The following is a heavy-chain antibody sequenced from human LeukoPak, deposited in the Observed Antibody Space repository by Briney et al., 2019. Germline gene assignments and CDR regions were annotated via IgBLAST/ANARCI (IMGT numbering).Heavy chain of an antibody. CDR1: GYTFGTSS. J-gene: IGHJ3*02. CDR2: ISPNNGNT. D-gene: IGHD1-1*01. Sequence: ASVKVSCKAFGYTFGTSSITWVRQAPGQRLEWMGWISPNNGNTHYAQGVQGRVTMTTDTFRSTAYMELRSLRSDDTAVYYCTRVRNSNNWWGPFDIWGQGTMVTVSS. CDR3: TRVRNSNNWWGPFDI. V-gene: IGHV1-18*01.